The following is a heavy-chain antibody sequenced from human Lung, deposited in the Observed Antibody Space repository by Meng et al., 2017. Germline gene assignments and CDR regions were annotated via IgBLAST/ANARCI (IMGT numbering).Heavy chain of an antibody. J-gene: IGHJ4*02. CDR2: IYYSGST. Sequence: QVQLQESGPGLVKPSQTLSLTFTVSGGSISSGGYYWSWIRQYPGKGLEWIGYIYYSGSTYYNPSLRTRVTISLDTSKNQFSLKLSSVTAADTAVYYCVGTIGYYYAMAYWGQGTLVTVSS. V-gene: IGHV4-31*03. D-gene: IGHD3-22*01. CDR1: GGSISSGGYY. CDR3: VGTIGYYYAMAY.